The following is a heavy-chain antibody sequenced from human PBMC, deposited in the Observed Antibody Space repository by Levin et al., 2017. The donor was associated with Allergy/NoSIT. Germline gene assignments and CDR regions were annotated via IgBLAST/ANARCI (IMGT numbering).Heavy chain of an antibody. CDR1: GFTFSSYS. CDR3: AREGENKAHDAFDI. Sequence: LGESLKISCAASGFTFSSYSMNWVRQAPGKGLEWVSSISSSSSYIYYADSVKGRFTISRDNAKNSLYLQMNSLRAEDTAVYYCAREGENKAHDAFDIWGQGTMVTVSS. J-gene: IGHJ3*02. V-gene: IGHV3-21*01. D-gene: IGHD2/OR15-2a*01. CDR2: ISSSSSYI.